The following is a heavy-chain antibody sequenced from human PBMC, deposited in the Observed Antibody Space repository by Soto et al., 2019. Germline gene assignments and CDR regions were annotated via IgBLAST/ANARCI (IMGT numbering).Heavy chain of an antibody. J-gene: IGHJ3*02. CDR2: IYYSGST. CDR3: ARYQSITMVRGEGGAFDI. D-gene: IGHD3-10*01. Sequence: KPSETLSLTCTVSGGSISSGGYYWSWIRQHPGKGLEWIGYIYYSGSTYYNPSLKSRVTISVDTSKNQFSLKLSSVTAADTAVYYCARYQSITMVRGEGGAFDIWGQGTMVTVSS. V-gene: IGHV4-31*03. CDR1: GGSISSGGYY.